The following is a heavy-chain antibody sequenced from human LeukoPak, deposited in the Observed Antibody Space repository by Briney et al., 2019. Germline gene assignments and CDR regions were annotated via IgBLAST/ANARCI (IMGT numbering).Heavy chain of an antibody. D-gene: IGHD6-19*01. Sequence: PGESLKISCKGSGYSFTNYWIGWVRQLPGKGLEWMGTVYPGDSDSRYSQSFQGQVIISADKSINTAYLQWKSLKASDTATYYCATGIKVAGTGVDVWGQGTTVTVSS. CDR1: GYSFTNYW. V-gene: IGHV5-51*01. CDR3: ATGIKVAGTGVDV. CDR2: VYPGDSDS. J-gene: IGHJ6*02.